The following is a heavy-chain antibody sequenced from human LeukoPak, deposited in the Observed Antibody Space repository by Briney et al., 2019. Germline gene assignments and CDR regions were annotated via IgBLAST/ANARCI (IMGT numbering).Heavy chain of an antibody. CDR3: ARRRKNNWFAP. CDR2: IYYSGST. CDR1: GGSISSYY. J-gene: IGHJ5*02. Sequence: SSETLSLTCTVSGGSISSYYWGWIRQPPGKGLEWIGSIYYSGSTYYNPSLKSRVTISVDTSKNQFSLKPRSVTAADTAVYYCARRRKNNWFAPGAQETLVTVSS. V-gene: IGHV4-39*01.